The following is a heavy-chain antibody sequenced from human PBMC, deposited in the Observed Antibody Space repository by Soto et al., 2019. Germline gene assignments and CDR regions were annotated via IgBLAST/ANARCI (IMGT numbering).Heavy chain of an antibody. CDR3: AREKSVRDYYDSSGYYDY. CDR2: IIPILGIA. V-gene: IGHV1-69*04. CDR1: GGTFSSYT. J-gene: IGHJ4*02. Sequence: ASVKVSCKASGGTFSSYTISWVRQAPGQGLEWMGRIIPILGIANYAQKFQGRVTITADKSTSTAYMELSSLRSEDTAVYYCAREKSVRDYYDSSGYYDYWGQGTLVTVSS. D-gene: IGHD3-22*01.